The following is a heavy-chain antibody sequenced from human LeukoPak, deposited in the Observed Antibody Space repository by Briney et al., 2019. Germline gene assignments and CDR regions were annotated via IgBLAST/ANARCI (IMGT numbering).Heavy chain of an antibody. Sequence: PSETLSLTCTVSGGSISSYYWSWIRQPAGKGLEWIGRIYTSGSTNYNPSLKSRVTMSVDTSKTQFSLKLSYVTAADTAVYYCERDFGYCSGGSCYWEDNYFDYWGQGTLVTVSS. J-gene: IGHJ4*02. CDR2: IYTSGST. D-gene: IGHD2-15*01. CDR3: ERDFGYCSGGSCYWEDNYFDY. CDR1: GGSISSYY. V-gene: IGHV4-4*07.